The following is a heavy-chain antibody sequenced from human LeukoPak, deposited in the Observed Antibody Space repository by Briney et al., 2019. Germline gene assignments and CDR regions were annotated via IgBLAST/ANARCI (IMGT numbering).Heavy chain of an antibody. CDR1: WGSHSRYH. CDR3: ARDFGVGYDSSGYPPRGRFDP. CDR2: IYFSGST. J-gene: IGHJ5*02. D-gene: IGHD3-22*01. Sequence: FETLSPTRPVSWGSHSRYHRGWVREPPREGPEWVGGIYFSGSTNYNPSLKSRVTISVDTSKNQFSLKLSSVTAADTAVYYCARDFGVGYDSSGYPPRGRFDPWGQGTLVTVSS. V-gene: IGHV4-59*01.